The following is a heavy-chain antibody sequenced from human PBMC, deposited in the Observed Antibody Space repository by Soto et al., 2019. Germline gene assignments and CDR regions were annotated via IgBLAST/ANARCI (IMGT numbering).Heavy chain of an antibody. V-gene: IGHV4-4*02. CDR1: GGSISSSNW. Sequence: SETLSLTCAVSGGSISSSNWWSWVRQPPGKGLEWIGDIYHSGSTYYNPSLKSRVTISVDTSKNQFSLKLSSVTAADTAVYYCARARGARYFDYWGQGTLVTVSS. CDR2: IYHSGST. J-gene: IGHJ4*02. D-gene: IGHD2-15*01. CDR3: ARARGARYFDY.